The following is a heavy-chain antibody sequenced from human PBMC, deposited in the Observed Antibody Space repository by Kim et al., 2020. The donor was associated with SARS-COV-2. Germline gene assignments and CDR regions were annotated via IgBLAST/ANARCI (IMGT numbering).Heavy chain of an antibody. CDR3: ARDQGGLDV. Sequence: RGATNHAQKYQDRITLTRDTSISTGYMELNRLTSDDTAVYYCARDQGGLDVWGQGTTVTVSS. V-gene: IGHV1-2*02. CDR2: RGAT. J-gene: IGHJ6*02.